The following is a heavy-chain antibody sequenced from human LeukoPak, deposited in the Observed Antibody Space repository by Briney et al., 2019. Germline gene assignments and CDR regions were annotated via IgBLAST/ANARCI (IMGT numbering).Heavy chain of an antibody. CDR2: ISAYNGNT. CDR1: GYTFTSYG. CDR3: ARVAQWVVAPAAIRYTYYFDY. D-gene: IGHD2-2*01. Sequence: ASVKVSCKASGYTFTSYGISWVRQAPGQGLEWMGWISAYNGNTNSAQKLQGRVTMTTDTSTSTAYMELRSLRSDDTAVYYCARVAQWVVAPAAIRYTYYFDYWGQGTLVTVSS. V-gene: IGHV1-18*01. J-gene: IGHJ4*02.